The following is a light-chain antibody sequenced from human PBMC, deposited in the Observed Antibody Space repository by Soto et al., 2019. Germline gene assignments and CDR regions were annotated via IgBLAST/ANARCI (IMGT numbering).Light chain of an antibody. CDR1: QSISSY. V-gene: IGKV1-39*01. CDR3: QQSYSTLTWT. Sequence: DIQMTQSPSSLSASVGDRVTVTCRASQSISSYLNWYQQIPGRAPKLLIYAASSLQTGVPSRFSGSGSGTDFTLTISSLQPEDFATYYCQQSYSTLTWTFGQGTKVDIK. J-gene: IGKJ1*01. CDR2: AAS.